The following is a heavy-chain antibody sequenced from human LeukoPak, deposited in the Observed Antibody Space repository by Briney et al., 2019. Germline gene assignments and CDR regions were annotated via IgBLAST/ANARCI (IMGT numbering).Heavy chain of an antibody. CDR3: ARGHSRFGENHWFDP. CDR2: IYYSGST. J-gene: IGHJ5*02. Sequence: SETLSLTCTVSGGSISSYYWSWIRQPPGKGLEWIGYIYYSGSTNYNPSLKSRVTISVDTSKNQFSLKLSSVTAADTAVYYCARGHSRFGENHWFDPWGQGTLVTVSS. V-gene: IGHV4-59*01. CDR1: GGSISSYY. D-gene: IGHD3-10*01.